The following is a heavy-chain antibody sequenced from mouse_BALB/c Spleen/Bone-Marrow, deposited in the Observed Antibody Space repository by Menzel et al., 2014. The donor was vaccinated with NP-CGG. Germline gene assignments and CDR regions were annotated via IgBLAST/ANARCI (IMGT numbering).Heavy chain of an antibody. CDR3: ASYRYGWYFDV. CDR2: IDPASGNT. J-gene: IGHJ1*01. D-gene: IGHD2-14*01. Sequence: EVQLQQSGAELVKPGASVKLSCTASGFNIKDTYLHWVKQRPEQGLDWIGRIDPASGNTKYDPKFQGKATITADTSSNTAYLQLSSLTSEDTAVYYYASYRYGWYFDVWGAGTTITVSS. CDR1: GFNIKDTY. V-gene: IGHV14-3*02.